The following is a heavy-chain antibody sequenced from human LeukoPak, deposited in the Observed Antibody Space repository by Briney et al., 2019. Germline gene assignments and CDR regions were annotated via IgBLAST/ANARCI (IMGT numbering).Heavy chain of an antibody. CDR3: ARDPEGTYYFDY. Sequence: GGSLRLSCAASGFTFSSYAMPWVRQAPGKGLEWVAVISYDGSNKYYADSVKGRFTISRDNSKNTLYLQMNSLRAEDTAVYYCARDPEGTYYFDYWGQGTLVTVSS. CDR2: ISYDGSNK. CDR1: GFTFSSYA. D-gene: IGHD1-1*01. V-gene: IGHV3-30-3*01. J-gene: IGHJ4*02.